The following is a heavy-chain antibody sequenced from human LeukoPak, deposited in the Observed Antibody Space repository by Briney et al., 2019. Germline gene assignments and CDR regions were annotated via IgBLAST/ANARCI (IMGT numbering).Heavy chain of an antibody. J-gene: IGHJ4*02. D-gene: IGHD5-18*01. CDR1: GFAFRDYP. Sequence: PGGSLRLSCAASGFAFRDYPVSWVRQAPGKGLEWVSGISGSSGRTYYADSVKGRFTISRDNSKNTLFLQINSLRAEDTAVYYCAKGGDSYGKSEYWGQGTLVIVSS. CDR2: ISGSSGRT. V-gene: IGHV3-23*01. CDR3: AKGGDSYGKSEY.